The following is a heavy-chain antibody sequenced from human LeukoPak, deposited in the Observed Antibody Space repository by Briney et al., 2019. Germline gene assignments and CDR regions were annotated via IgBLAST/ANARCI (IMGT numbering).Heavy chain of an antibody. CDR1: GGSFSGYY. Sequence: PSQSLSPTCAVYGGSFSGYYCGWISHPPGNWLEWSGEINHSGSTNYNPSLKSRVTISVDTSKNQFSLKLSSVTAADTAVYYCARERSNYYGMDVWGQGTTVTVSS. CDR2: INHSGST. V-gene: IGHV4-34*01. J-gene: IGHJ6*02. CDR3: ARERSNYYGMDV. D-gene: IGHD1-26*01.